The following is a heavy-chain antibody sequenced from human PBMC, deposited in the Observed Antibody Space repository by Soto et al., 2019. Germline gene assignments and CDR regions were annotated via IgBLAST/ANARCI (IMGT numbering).Heavy chain of an antibody. CDR3: ARARNYDFWSGYSGGTLNWFDP. V-gene: IGHV1-18*01. CDR2: ISAYNGNT. D-gene: IGHD3-3*01. Sequence: QVQLVQSGAEVKKPGASVKVSCKASGYTFTSYGISWVRQAPGQGLEWMGWISAYNGNTNYAQKLQGRVTMTTDTSTSTAYMELRSLRSDDTAVYYCARARNYDFWSGYSGGTLNWFDPWSQGTLVTVSS. J-gene: IGHJ5*02. CDR1: GYTFTSYG.